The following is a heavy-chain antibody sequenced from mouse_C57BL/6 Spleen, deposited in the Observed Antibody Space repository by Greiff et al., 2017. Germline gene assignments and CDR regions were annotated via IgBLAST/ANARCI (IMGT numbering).Heavy chain of an antibody. CDR3: ARGPYYGSSAMDY. D-gene: IGHD1-1*01. CDR1: GYTFTSYG. CDR2: IYLGNGYT. J-gene: IGHJ4*01. Sequence: EVQLQQSGAELVRPGSSVKMSCTTSGYTFTSYGINWVKQRPGQGLEWIGYIYLGNGYTEYNEKFKGKATLTSDPSSSTAYMQLSSLTSEDSAIYFCARGPYYGSSAMDYWGQGTSVTVSS. V-gene: IGHV1-58*01.